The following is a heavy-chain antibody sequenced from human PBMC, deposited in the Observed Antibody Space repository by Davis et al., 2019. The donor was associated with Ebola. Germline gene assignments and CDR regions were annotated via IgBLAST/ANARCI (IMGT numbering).Heavy chain of an antibody. V-gene: IGHV4-34*01. CDR1: GDSISSYY. D-gene: IGHD6-13*01. Sequence: SETLSLTCTVSGDSISSYYWSWIRQPPGKGLEWIGEINHSGSTNYNPSLKSRLIISIDTSKNQFSLQLNSVTAADTAVYYCARGDLGGKQLVYWGQGTLVTVSS. CDR3: ARGDLGGKQLVY. CDR2: INHSGST. J-gene: IGHJ4*02.